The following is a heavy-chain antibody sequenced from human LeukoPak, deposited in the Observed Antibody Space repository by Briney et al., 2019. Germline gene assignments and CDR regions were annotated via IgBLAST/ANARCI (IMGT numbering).Heavy chain of an antibody. Sequence: ASVKVSCKACGYSFTIYGISWVRQAPGQGLEGMGWISAYNGNTNYAQKLQGRVTMTTDSSTSTAYMELRSLLSNTTPEYYSARARGRTILPTTANSGHGTLVTASS. CDR2: ISAYNGNT. J-gene: IGHJ4*03. CDR3: ARARGRTILPTTAN. D-gene: IGHD2/OR15-2a*01. V-gene: IGHV1-18*01. CDR1: GYSFTIYG.